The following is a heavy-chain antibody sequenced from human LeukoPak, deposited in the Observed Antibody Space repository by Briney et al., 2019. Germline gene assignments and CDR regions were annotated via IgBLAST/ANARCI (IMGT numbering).Heavy chain of an antibody. CDR3: ASLGGSPTGGYYFDY. CDR2: IIPIFGIA. D-gene: IGHD1-26*01. CDR1: GGTFSSYA. J-gene: IGHJ4*02. V-gene: IGHV1-69*04. Sequence: GASVKVSCKASGGTFSSYAISWVRQAPGQGLEWMGRIIPIFGIANYAQKFQGRVTITADKSTSTAYMELSSLRSEDTAVYYCASLGGSPTGGYYFDYWGQRTLVTVSS.